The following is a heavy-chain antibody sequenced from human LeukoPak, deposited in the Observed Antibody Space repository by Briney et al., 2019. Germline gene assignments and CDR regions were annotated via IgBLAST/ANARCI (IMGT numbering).Heavy chain of an antibody. Sequence: SVKVSCKASGGTFSSYAISWVRQAHGQGLEWMGGIIPIFGTANYAQKFQGRVTITADESTSTAYMELSSLRSEDTAVYYCARGNYDFWSGYFSTPFDYWGQGTLVTVSS. D-gene: IGHD3-3*01. V-gene: IGHV1-69*13. CDR2: IIPIFGTA. CDR3: ARGNYDFWSGYFSTPFDY. J-gene: IGHJ4*02. CDR1: GGTFSSYA.